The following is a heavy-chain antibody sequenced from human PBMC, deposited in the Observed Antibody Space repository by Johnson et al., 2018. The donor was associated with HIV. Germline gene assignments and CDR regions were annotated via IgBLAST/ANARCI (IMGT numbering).Heavy chain of an antibody. Sequence: VQLVESGGSLVKPGGSLRLSCAVAGVSFNNAWMSWLRQAPGKGLEWVGRLKSKVDGATTDYAVPVKGSFSISGDDSQNTLYLEMNSLRAEDTAVYYCARDRAWGDNVVVAAYGAYDIWGQGTMVTVSS. CDR2: LKSKVDGATT. J-gene: IGHJ3*02. CDR1: GVSFNNAW. D-gene: IGHD2-15*01. V-gene: IGHV3-15*01. CDR3: ARDRAWGDNVVVAAYGAYDI.